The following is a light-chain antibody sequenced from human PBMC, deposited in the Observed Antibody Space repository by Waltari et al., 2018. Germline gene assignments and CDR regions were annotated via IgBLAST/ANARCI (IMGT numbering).Light chain of an antibody. CDR2: DVS. J-gene: IGLJ3*02. CDR1: SRDVGYYNY. V-gene: IGLV2-11*01. CDR3: CSYTGSYTVM. Sequence: QSALTQPRSVSGSPGQSVTISCTGASRDVGYYNYVPWYQQHPGKAPKVMIYDVSKRPSGVPDRFSGSKSGNTAFLTISGLQADDEADYYCCSYTGSYTVMFGGGTKLTVL.